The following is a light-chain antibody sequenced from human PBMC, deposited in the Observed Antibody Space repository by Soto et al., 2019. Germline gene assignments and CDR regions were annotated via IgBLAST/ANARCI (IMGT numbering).Light chain of an antibody. V-gene: IGKV3-11*01. CDR1: QSVGSN. J-gene: IGKJ4*01. CDR3: QQRSKWPLT. Sequence: EIVLTQSPATMSLSPGERATLSCRASQSVGSNLAWYQQKPGQAPRLLIYDASKRATGIPARFSGSGTGTDFTLTVSSLESEDFAVYYCQQRSKWPLTFGGGTKVEIK. CDR2: DAS.